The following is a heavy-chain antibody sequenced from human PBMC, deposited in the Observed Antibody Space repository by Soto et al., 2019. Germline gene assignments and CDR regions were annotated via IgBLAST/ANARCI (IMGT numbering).Heavy chain of an antibody. Sequence: GGSLRLSCAASGFTSISYGMHWVRQAPGKGLEWVAVIWYDGSNKYYADSVKGRFTISRDNSKNTLYLQMNSLRAEDTAVYYCARDWFYYDSYAFDIWGQGTMVTVSS. V-gene: IGHV3-33*01. CDR1: GFTSISYG. D-gene: IGHD3-22*01. CDR2: IWYDGSNK. J-gene: IGHJ3*02. CDR3: ARDWFYYDSYAFDI.